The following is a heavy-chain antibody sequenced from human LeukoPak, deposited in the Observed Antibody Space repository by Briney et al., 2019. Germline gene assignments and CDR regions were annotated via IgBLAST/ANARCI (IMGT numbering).Heavy chain of an antibody. CDR2: ISSSSSYI. CDR1: GFTFSSYS. Sequence: GGSLRLSCAASGFTFSSYSMDWVRQAPGKGLEWVSSISSSSSYIYYADSVKGRFTISRDNAKNSLYLQMNSLRAEDTAVYYCARGGGYSGYGAYYFDYWGQGTLVTVSS. J-gene: IGHJ4*02. V-gene: IGHV3-21*01. D-gene: IGHD5-12*01. CDR3: ARGGGYSGYGAYYFDY.